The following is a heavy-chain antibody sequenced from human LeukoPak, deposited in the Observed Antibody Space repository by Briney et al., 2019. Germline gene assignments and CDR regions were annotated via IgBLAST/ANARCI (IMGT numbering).Heavy chain of an antibody. CDR1: GFTFSNYW. D-gene: IGHD3-16*01. CDR3: ARDATRGGDFDY. V-gene: IGHV3-7*01. Sequence: GGTLRLSCAASGFTFSNYWMTWVRQAPGKGLEWVANINQAGSEKYYMDSVKGRFTISRDNAENSLYLQLNSLTAEDTAVYYCARDATRGGDFDYWGQGTLVTVSS. J-gene: IGHJ4*02. CDR2: INQAGSEK.